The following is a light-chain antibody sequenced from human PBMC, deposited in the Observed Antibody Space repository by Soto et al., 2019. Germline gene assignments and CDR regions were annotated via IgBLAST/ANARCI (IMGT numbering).Light chain of an antibody. CDR3: QESYTTPWT. V-gene: IGKV1-39*01. CDR1: QNIREY. Sequence: DIQMTQSPSSLSASVGDRVTITCRASQNIREYLNWYHQKPGSAPKLLISAASTLQSGVPLRFSGSGSGSVFTLTIYNLQPEDVGSYIRQESYTTPWTFGRGTKLEI. CDR2: AAS. J-gene: IGKJ1*01.